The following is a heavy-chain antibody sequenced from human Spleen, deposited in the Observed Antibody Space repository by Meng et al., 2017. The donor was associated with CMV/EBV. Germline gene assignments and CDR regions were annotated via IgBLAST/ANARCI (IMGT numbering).Heavy chain of an antibody. Sequence: ASVKVSCKASGYTFTSYGISWVRQAPGQGLEWMGGIIPIFGTANYAQKLQGRVTMTTDTSTSTAYMELRSLRSDDTAVYYCARDIVREQVGSSYYYYGMDVWGQGTTVTVSS. D-gene: IGHD1-26*01. CDR1: GYTFTSYG. CDR3: ARDIVREQVGSSYYYYGMDV. CDR2: IIPIFGTA. J-gene: IGHJ6*02. V-gene: IGHV1-18*01.